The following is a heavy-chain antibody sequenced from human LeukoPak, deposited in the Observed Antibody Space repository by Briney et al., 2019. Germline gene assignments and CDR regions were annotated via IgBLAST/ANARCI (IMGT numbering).Heavy chain of an antibody. CDR2: ISYDGSNK. CDR3: AKDREPDVYDPGYRFWNYVMDV. D-gene: IGHD3-10*02. Sequence: GGSLRLSCAASGFTFSSYGMHGVRQAPARGLEGVAVISYDGSNKYYADSVKGRFTISRDNSKNTLYLQMNSLRAEDRAVYYCAKDREPDVYDPGYRFWNYVMDVWGQGTTVTVSS. V-gene: IGHV3-30*18. CDR1: GFTFSSYG. J-gene: IGHJ6*02.